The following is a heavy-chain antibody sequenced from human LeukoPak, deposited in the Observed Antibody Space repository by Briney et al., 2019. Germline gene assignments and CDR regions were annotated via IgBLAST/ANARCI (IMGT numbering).Heavy chain of an antibody. Sequence: PGRSLRLSCAASGFTFSSYAMHWVRQAPGKGLEWVAVISYDGSNKYYADSVKGRFTISRDNSKNTLYLQMNSLRAEDTAVYYCASHYYDSSGWSYYYFDYWGQGTLVTVSS. V-gene: IGHV3-30-3*01. CDR3: ASHYYDSSGWSYYYFDY. CDR2: ISYDGSNK. CDR1: GFTFSSYA. D-gene: IGHD3-22*01. J-gene: IGHJ4*02.